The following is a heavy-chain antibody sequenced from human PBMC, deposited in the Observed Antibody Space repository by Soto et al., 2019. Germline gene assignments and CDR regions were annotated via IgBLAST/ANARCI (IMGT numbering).Heavy chain of an antibody. V-gene: IGHV1-2*04. Sequence: ASVKVSCKASGYTFTGYYMHWVRQAPGQGLEWMGWINPNSGGTNYAQKFQGWVTMTRDTSISTAYMELSRLRSDDTAVYYCARDHLYYDFWSGPYYYYGMDVWGQGTTVTVS. CDR3: ARDHLYYDFWSGPYYYYGMDV. D-gene: IGHD3-3*01. CDR2: INPNSGGT. J-gene: IGHJ6*02. CDR1: GYTFTGYY.